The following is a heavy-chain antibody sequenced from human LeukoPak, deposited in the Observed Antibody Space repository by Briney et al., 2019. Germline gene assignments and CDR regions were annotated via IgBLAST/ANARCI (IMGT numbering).Heavy chain of an antibody. Sequence: PSETLSLTCTVSGGSIGSSSYYWGWIRQPPGKGLEWIVSLFYSGSTYYDPSLKSRVTISVDTSKNQFSLKVTSVTAADTAVYYCARHSRYGLYYFDYWGQGILVTVSS. J-gene: IGHJ4*02. CDR2: LFYSGST. CDR1: GGSIGSSSYY. CDR3: ARHSRYGLYYFDY. D-gene: IGHD5-18*01. V-gene: IGHV4-39*01.